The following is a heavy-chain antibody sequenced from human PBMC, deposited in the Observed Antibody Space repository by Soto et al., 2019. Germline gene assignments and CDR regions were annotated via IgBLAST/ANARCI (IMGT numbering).Heavy chain of an antibody. V-gene: IGHV3-21*01. Sequence: PGGSLRLSCAASGFTFSSYSMNWVRQAPGKGLEWVSSISSSSSYIYYADSVKGRFTISRDNAKNSLYLQMNSLRAEDTAVYYCARAPPRPGIAAAGTRMSSTPWGQGTLVTVSS. D-gene: IGHD6-13*01. CDR1: GFTFSSYS. J-gene: IGHJ5*02. CDR2: ISSSSSYI. CDR3: ARAPPRPGIAAAGTRMSSTP.